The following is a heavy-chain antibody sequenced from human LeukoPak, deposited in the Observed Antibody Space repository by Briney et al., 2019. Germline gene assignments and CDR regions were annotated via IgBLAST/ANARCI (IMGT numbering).Heavy chain of an antibody. J-gene: IGHJ4*02. D-gene: IGHD3-22*01. Sequence: PGGSLRLSCAVSGFTASSNYMSWVRQAPGKGLEWVSIIYSGGSTYYADSAKGRFTISRDSSKNTLYLQMNSLRAEDTAVYYCASKDPYDSRGYLLDYWGQGTLVTVSS. CDR1: GFTASSNY. V-gene: IGHV3-66*01. CDR3: ASKDPYDSRGYLLDY. CDR2: IYSGGST.